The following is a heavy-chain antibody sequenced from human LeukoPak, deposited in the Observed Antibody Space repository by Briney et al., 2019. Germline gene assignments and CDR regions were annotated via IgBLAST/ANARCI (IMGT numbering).Heavy chain of an antibody. CDR2: SSWDSGSI. CDR3: AKDRGYSSSWYSRFQVGYFDY. D-gene: IGHD6-13*01. CDR1: GCTFDEYA. J-gene: IGHJ4*02. V-gene: IGHV3-9*01. Sequence: GRSLRLSCAGSGCTFDEYAMHGVRQAGGKGVEGVAGSSWDSGSIDYADSVKGRFTISRDNAKNSLYPQMNSLRAEDTALYYCAKDRGYSSSWYSRFQVGYFDYWGQGALITVSS.